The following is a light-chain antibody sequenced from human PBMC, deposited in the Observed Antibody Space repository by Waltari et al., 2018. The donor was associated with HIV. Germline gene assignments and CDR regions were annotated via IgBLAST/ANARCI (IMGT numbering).Light chain of an antibody. CDR3: QSYDNSLSNVV. CDR1: HSNIRAGDD. V-gene: IGLV1-40*01. Sequence: QSVLTQPPSVSGAPGQRVTIPCTGSHSNIRAGDDAHCYQHLPGSAPKLLMFDNRKRPSGVHDRFSGSKSGTSASLVITGLQAADEAVYYCQSYDNSLSNVVFGGGTKLIVL. J-gene: IGLJ2*01. CDR2: DNR.